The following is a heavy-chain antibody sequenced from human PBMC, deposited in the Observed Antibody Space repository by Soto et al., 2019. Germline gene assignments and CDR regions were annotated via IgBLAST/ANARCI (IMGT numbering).Heavy chain of an antibody. CDR2: IWYDGSNK. D-gene: IGHD5-12*01. CDR3: ARDREMATILSYYYGMDV. Sequence: GGSLRLSCAASGFTFSSYGMHWVRQAPGKGLEWVAVIWYDGSNKYYADPVKGRFTISRDNSKNTLYLQMNSLRAEDTAVYYSARDREMATILSYYYGMDVWGQGTTVTVSS. J-gene: IGHJ6*02. CDR1: GFTFSSYG. V-gene: IGHV3-33*01.